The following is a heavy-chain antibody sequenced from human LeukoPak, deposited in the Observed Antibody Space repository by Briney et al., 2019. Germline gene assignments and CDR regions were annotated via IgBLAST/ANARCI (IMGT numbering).Heavy chain of an antibody. CDR3: AREGDCSGGSCYSLTFAY. Sequence: HPGGSLRLSCAASGFTFSSYGMHWVRQAPGKGLEWVAVIWYDGSNKYYADSVKGRFTISRDNSKNTLYLQMNSLRAEDTAEYYWAREGDCSGGSCYSLTFAYWGQGTLVTVSS. J-gene: IGHJ4*02. D-gene: IGHD2-15*01. CDR2: IWYDGSNK. CDR1: GFTFSSYG. V-gene: IGHV3-33*01.